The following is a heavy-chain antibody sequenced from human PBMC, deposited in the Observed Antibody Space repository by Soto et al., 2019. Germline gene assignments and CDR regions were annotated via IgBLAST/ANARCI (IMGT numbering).Heavy chain of an antibody. Sequence: LRLSCAASGFTFSDYYMSWIRQAPGKGLEWVSYISSSSSYTNYADSVKGRFTISRDNAKNSLYLQMNSLRAEDTAVYYCARVRYCSSTSCSSFDYWGQGTLVTVSS. CDR1: GFTFSDYY. CDR3: ARVRYCSSTSCSSFDY. V-gene: IGHV3-11*06. D-gene: IGHD2-2*01. CDR2: ISSSSSYT. J-gene: IGHJ4*02.